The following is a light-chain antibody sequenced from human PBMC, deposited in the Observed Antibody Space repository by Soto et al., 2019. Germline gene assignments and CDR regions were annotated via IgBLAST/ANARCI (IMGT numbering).Light chain of an antibody. V-gene: IGKV1-5*03. CDR1: HSISSW. Sequence: EIQMTQSPSTLSASVGDRVTITCRASHSISSWLAWYKQKPGKAPKLLIYKAATLESVVPSRFSGSGSGTEFTLTISSLQPDDFATYYCQQYNSYPITFGQGTRLEIK. J-gene: IGKJ5*01. CDR2: KAA. CDR3: QQYNSYPIT.